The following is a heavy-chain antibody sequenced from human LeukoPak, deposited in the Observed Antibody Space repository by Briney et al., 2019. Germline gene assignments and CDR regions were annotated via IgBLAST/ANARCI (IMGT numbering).Heavy chain of an antibody. V-gene: IGHV3-30-3*01. CDR3: ALTGVAATEDDY. CDR2: ISYDGSNK. CDR1: GFTFSSYA. D-gene: IGHD2-15*01. Sequence: HPGGSLRLSCAASGFTFSSYAMHWVRQAPGKGLEWVAVISYDGSNKYYADSVKGRFTISRDNSKNTLYLQMNSLRAEDTAVYYCALTGVAATEDDYWGQGTLVTVSS. J-gene: IGHJ4*02.